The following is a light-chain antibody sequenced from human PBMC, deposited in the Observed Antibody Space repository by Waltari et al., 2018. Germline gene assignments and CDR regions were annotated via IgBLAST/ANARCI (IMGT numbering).Light chain of an antibody. CDR2: AVS. CDR1: SSDY. J-gene: IGLJ3*02. Sequence: QSALTQPPSASGSPGQSVTISYTATSSDYVSWVQHHPGKAPNPMIYAVSRRPSGVPVRFSGSKSGNTASLTVSGLQADDEAHYYCSSYADNTLVFGGGTKLTVL. V-gene: IGLV2-8*01. CDR3: SSYADNTLV.